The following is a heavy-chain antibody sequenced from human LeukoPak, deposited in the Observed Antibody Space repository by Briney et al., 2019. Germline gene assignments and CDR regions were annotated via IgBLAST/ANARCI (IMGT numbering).Heavy chain of an antibody. V-gene: IGHV4-59*01. J-gene: IGHJ4*02. CDR3: ATDVRGLVPYYFDF. Sequence: SETLSLTCAVSGGSISSYYWNWIRQPPGKGLEWTGYIYYSGSTNYNPSLKSRVTISIDTSKNQLSLQLRSVTAADTAVYYCATDVRGLVPYYFDFWGQGTLVTVSP. CDR1: GGSISSYY. D-gene: IGHD3-10*02. CDR2: IYYSGST.